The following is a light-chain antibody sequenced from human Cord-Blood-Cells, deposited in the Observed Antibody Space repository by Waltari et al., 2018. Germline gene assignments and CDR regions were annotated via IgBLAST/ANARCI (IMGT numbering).Light chain of an antibody. Sequence: DIVMTQSPDSLAVSRGERATINCKSSQSVLYSSNNKNYLAWYQQKPGQPPKLPIYWASTRESGVPDRFSGSGSGTDFTLTISSLQAEDVAVYYCQQYYSTPWTFGQGTKVEIK. CDR1: QSVLYSSNNKNY. J-gene: IGKJ1*01. CDR2: WAS. V-gene: IGKV4-1*01. CDR3: QQYYSTPWT.